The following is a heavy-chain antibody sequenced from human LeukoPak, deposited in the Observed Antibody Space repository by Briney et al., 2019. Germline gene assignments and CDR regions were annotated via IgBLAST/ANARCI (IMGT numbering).Heavy chain of an antibody. J-gene: IGHJ3*02. V-gene: IGHV4-59*01. CDR3: ALTRSSGWYGAFDI. D-gene: IGHD6-19*01. CDR1: GGSISSYY. CDR2: IYYIGST. Sequence: PSETLSLTCTVSGGSISSYYWSWIRQPPGKGLEWIGYIYYIGSTNYNPSLKSRVTISVDTSKNQFSLKLSSVTAADTAVYYCALTRSSGWYGAFDIWGQGTMVTVSS.